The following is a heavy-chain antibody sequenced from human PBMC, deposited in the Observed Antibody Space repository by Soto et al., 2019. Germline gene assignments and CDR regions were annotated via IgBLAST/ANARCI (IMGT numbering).Heavy chain of an antibody. V-gene: IGHV4-4*07. CDR1: GGSISSYY. J-gene: IGHJ3*02. Sequence: PSETLSHTCHVSGGSISSYYWSWIRQPAGKGLELIGRIYTSGSTNYNPSLKSRVTMSVDTSKNQFSLKLSSVTAADTAVYYCARAIVYSSSWYRDGGGAFDIWGRGTVVTV. CDR3: ARAIVYSSSWYRDGGGAFDI. D-gene: IGHD6-13*01. CDR2: IYTSGST.